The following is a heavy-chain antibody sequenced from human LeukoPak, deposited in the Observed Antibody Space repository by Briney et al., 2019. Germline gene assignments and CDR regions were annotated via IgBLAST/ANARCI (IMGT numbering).Heavy chain of an antibody. CDR2: IIPIFGTA. CDR3: ARGYGQNYYGMDV. Sequence: ASVKVSCKASGGTFTSYAISWVQQAPGQGLEWMGGIIPIFGTANYAQKFQGRVTITADESTSTAYMELSSLRSEDTAVYYCARGYGQNYYGMDVWGKGTTVTVSS. J-gene: IGHJ6*04. D-gene: IGHD1-1*01. V-gene: IGHV1-69*01. CDR1: GGTFTSYA.